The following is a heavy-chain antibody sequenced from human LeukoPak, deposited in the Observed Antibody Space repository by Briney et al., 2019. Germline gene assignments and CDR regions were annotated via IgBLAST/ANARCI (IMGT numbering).Heavy chain of an antibody. Sequence: SETLSLTCTVSGGSISSDSYYWGWIRQPPGKGLEFIGTVYYSGSAYYNPSLKSRVTISVDTSKNQFSLKLSSVSAADTAMYYCARRGGGHAFDIWGQGTMVTVSS. J-gene: IGHJ3*02. CDR3: ARRGGGHAFDI. CDR2: VYYSGSA. D-gene: IGHD3-16*01. V-gene: IGHV4-39*01. CDR1: GGSISSDSYY.